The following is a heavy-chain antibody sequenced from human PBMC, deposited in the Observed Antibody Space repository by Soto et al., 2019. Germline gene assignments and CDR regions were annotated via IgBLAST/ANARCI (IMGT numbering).Heavy chain of an antibody. CDR1: GFPFSSYS. Sequence: GGSLSLSCAASGFPFSSYSMSWVRQAPGKGLEWVSAISGSGVSTYYADSVKGRFTISRDNSKNTLYLQMNSLRAEDTAVYYCAKAQYSSSWSPMDVWGQGTTVTVSS. CDR2: ISGSGVST. CDR3: AKAQYSSSWSPMDV. V-gene: IGHV3-23*01. J-gene: IGHJ6*02. D-gene: IGHD6-13*01.